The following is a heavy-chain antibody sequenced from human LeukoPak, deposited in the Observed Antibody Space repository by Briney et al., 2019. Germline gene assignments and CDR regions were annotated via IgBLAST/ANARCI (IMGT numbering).Heavy chain of an antibody. Sequence: SVKVSCKASGGTFSSYAISWVRQAPGQGLEWMGGTIPIFGTANYAQKFQGRVTITADESTSTAYMELSSLRSEDTAVYYCARRGAYYYGSGSPGAFDIWGQGTMVTVSS. CDR2: TIPIFGTA. CDR3: ARRGAYYYGSGSPGAFDI. CDR1: GGTFSSYA. J-gene: IGHJ3*02. D-gene: IGHD3-10*01. V-gene: IGHV1-69*13.